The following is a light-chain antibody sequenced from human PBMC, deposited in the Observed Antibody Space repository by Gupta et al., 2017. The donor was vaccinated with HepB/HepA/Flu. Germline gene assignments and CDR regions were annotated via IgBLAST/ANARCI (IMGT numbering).Light chain of an antibody. CDR2: QNN. CDR1: NLGNKN. Sequence: TGSITCSGDNLGNKNVCWYKQKPGQSPVLVIYQNNRRPSGIPERFSGSSSGNTATLTISGTQAVDEADYYCQAWVTNIKIFGGGTKLTVL. V-gene: IGLV3-1*01. CDR3: QAWVTNIKI. J-gene: IGLJ2*01.